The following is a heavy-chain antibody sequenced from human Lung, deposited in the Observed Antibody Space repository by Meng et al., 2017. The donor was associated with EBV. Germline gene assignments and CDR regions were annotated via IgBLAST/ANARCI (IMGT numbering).Heavy chain of an antibody. CDR2: IASSGGSI. J-gene: IGHJ4*02. CDR1: RFIVSDYY. CDR3: ARDPKNYYYNSGSYFFDY. Sequence: VQLVDSGGGLVKPWGSLRLLCEASRFIVSDYYMTWIRQSPGKGLEWVAYIASSGGSIYYGDSVKGRFTISRDNAKNSLFLQMSSLRVEDTAVYYCARDPKNYYYNSGSYFFDYWGQGTLVTVSS. V-gene: IGHV3-11*01. D-gene: IGHD3-10*01.